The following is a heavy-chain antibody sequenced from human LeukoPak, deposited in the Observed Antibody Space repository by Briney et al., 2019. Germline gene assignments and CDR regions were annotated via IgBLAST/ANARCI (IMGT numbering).Heavy chain of an antibody. V-gene: IGHV1-2*02. J-gene: IGHJ4*02. Sequence: AASVKVSCKASGYTFTGYYLHWVRQAPGQGLEWMGCIDPYSGDTNSAQKFQGRDTMTRDTSISTAYMDVSGLRSDDTAVYYCARVRAVTGPYFFDYSGQGTLVTVSS. CDR3: ARVRAVTGPYFFDY. D-gene: IGHD2-21*02. CDR1: GYTFTGYY. CDR2: IDPYSGDT.